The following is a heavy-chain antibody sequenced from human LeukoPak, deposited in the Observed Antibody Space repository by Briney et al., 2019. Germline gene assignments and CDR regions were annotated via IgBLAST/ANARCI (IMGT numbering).Heavy chain of an antibody. V-gene: IGHV4-30-4*01. CDR1: GGSISSGDYY. D-gene: IGHD5-18*01. CDR3: TYSYGYLYYFDY. J-gene: IGHJ4*02. CDR2: IYYSGST. Sequence: ASETLSLTCTVSGGSISSGDYYWSWIRQPPGKGVVWIGYIYYSGSTYHNPSLKSRVTISVDTSKNQFSLKLSSVTAADTAVYYCTYSYGYLYYFDYWGQGTLVTVSS.